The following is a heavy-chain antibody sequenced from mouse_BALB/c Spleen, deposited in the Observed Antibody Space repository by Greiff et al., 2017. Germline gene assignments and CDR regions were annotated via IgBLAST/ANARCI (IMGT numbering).Heavy chain of an antibody. CDR2: INSNGGST. CDR1: GFTFSSYG. V-gene: IGHV5-6-3*01. CDR3: ARRATMITFYYAMDY. D-gene: IGHD2-4*01. Sequence: EVQVVESGGGLVQPGGSLKLSCAASGFTFSSYGMSWVRQTPDKRLELVATINSNGGSTYYPDSVKGRFTISRDNAKNTLYLQMSSLKSEDTAMYYCARRATMITFYYAMDYWGQGTSVTVSS. J-gene: IGHJ4*01.